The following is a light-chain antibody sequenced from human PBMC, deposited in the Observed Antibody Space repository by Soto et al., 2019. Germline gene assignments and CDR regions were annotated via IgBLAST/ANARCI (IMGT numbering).Light chain of an antibody. CDR2: GAS. Sequence: EIVLTQSPGTLSLSPGERATLSCRASHSLNSGYVAWYQQRPGQAPRLLIYGASIRATGVPGRFSGSGSGTDFTLTISRLEPEDFAVYFCQQYGSSATFGPGTKVDI. J-gene: IGKJ3*01. CDR1: HSLNSGY. V-gene: IGKV3-20*01. CDR3: QQYGSSAT.